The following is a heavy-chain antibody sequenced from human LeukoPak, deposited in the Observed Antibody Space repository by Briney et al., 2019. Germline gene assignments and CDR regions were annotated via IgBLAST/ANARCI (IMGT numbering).Heavy chain of an antibody. V-gene: IGHV4-39*02. CDR3: AEGGSGPQGWFDP. CDR2: MYYSGTT. Sequence: SETLSLTCSVSGGSISDSLYSWGWIRQPPGKGLEWIGSMYYSGTTYYNPSLKSRVSISVDTSKNHLSLKLSSVTAADTAVYYCAEGGSGPQGWFDPWGQGTLVTVSS. CDR1: GGSISDSLYS. J-gene: IGHJ5*02. D-gene: IGHD6-19*01.